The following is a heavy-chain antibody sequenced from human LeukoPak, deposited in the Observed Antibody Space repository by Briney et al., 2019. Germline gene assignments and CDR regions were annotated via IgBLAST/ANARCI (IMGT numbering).Heavy chain of an antibody. D-gene: IGHD1-26*01. V-gene: IGHV4-30-2*03. CDR1: GGSISSGGYY. Sequence: SQTLSLTCTVSGGSISSGGYYWSWIRQPPGKGLEWIGSIYYSGSTYYNPSLKSRVTISVDTSKNQFSLKLSSVTAADTAVYYCATLLQGSYSRNWGQGTLVTVSS. CDR3: ATLLQGSYSRN. J-gene: IGHJ4*02. CDR2: IYYSGST.